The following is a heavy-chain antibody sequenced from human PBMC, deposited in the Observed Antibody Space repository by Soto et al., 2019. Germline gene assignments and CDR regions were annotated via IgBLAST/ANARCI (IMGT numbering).Heavy chain of an antibody. Sequence: SETLSLTCTVSGGSISGYYWSWIRQPPGKGLEWIGYIYYSGSTIYNPSLKSRVTISVDTSKNQFSLKLSSVTAADTAVYYCARARYDSSGYYYFDYWRQGTLVTVSS. J-gene: IGHJ4*02. D-gene: IGHD3-22*01. V-gene: IGHV4-59*01. CDR1: GGSISGYY. CDR3: ARARYDSSGYYYFDY. CDR2: IYYSGST.